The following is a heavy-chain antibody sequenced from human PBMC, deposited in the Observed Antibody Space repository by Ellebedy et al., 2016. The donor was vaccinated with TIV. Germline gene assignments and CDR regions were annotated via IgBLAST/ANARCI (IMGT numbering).Heavy chain of an antibody. D-gene: IGHD6-19*01. CDR3: ATDIAGAVAAYYYHSMDV. CDR1: GYTFTSYY. Sequence: AASVKVSCKASGYTFTSYYMHWVRQAPGKGLEWMGGFDPEDGETIYAQKFQGRVTMTEDTSTDTAYMELSSLRSEDTAVYYCATDIAGAVAAYYYHSMDVWGQGTTVTVSS. J-gene: IGHJ6*02. V-gene: IGHV1-24*01. CDR2: FDPEDGET.